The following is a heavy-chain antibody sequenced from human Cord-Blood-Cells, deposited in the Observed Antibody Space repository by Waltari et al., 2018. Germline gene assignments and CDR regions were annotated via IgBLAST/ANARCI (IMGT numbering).Heavy chain of an antibody. D-gene: IGHD5-12*01. Sequence: EVQLVESGGGLVQPGGSLRLACAASGFTFRCYWLHWVRQAPGKGLVCVSRINSDGSSTSYADSVKGLFTISRDNAKNTLYLQMNSLRAEDTAVYYCARQVGGYDFWGQGTMVTVSS. V-gene: IGHV3-74*01. CDR3: ARQVGGYDF. J-gene: IGHJ3*01. CDR1: GFTFRCYW. CDR2: INSDGSST.